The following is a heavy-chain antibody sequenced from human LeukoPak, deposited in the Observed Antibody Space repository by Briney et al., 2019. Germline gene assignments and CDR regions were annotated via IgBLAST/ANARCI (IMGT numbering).Heavy chain of an antibody. V-gene: IGHV3-48*02. Sequence: SGGSLRLSCAASGFTFSSHWMTWVRQAPGKGLEWVSYISSSSSTIYYADSVKGRFTISRDNAKNSLYLQMNSLRDEDTAVYYCARASGGNGDYWGQGTLVTVSS. CDR2: ISSSSSTI. D-gene: IGHD4-23*01. J-gene: IGHJ4*02. CDR3: ARASGGNGDY. CDR1: GFTFSSHW.